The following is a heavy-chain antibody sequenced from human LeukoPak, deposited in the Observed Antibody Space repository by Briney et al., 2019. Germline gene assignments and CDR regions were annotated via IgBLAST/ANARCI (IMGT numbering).Heavy chain of an antibody. CDR3: ARDVGVSGLLLDFDY. CDR1: GYSFNTFG. J-gene: IGHJ4*02. V-gene: IGHV1-18*01. Sequence: GASVKVSCTTSGYSFNTFGHTWVRQAPGQGLEWLGWISPYNGKTNYAPKVQGRVTLTTDTSARTAYMELRSLRSDDTAVYYCARDVGVSGLLLDFDYWGQGTLVTVSS. CDR2: ISPYNGKT. D-gene: IGHD2-21*01.